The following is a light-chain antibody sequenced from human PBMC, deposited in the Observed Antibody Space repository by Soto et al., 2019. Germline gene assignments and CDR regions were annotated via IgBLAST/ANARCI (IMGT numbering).Light chain of an antibody. CDR3: QQYWSTPLT. J-gene: IGKJ4*01. V-gene: IGKV4-1*01. CDR2: WAS. CDR1: QSVVSSSTNKNY. Sequence: DIVMTQSPDSLAVSLGERATINCKSTQSVVSSSTNKNYLAWYQQKPGQPPKLLIYWASTRESGVPDRFSGSGSGTEFILTINSLQAGDVAVYYCQQYWSTPLTFGGGTKVEIK.